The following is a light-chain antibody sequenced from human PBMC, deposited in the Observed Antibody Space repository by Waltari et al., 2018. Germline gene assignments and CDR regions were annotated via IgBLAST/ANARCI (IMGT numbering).Light chain of an antibody. CDR3: QQYNNWPPMYT. J-gene: IGKJ2*01. CDR1: QSVSSN. V-gene: IGKV3-15*01. CDR2: GAS. Sequence: EIVMTQSPATLSVSPGERATLSCRASQSVSSNLAWYQQKPGQAPRRLIYGASTRATGIPARFSGSGSGTEFTLTISSLLSEDFAAYYCQQYNNWPPMYTFGQGTKLEIK.